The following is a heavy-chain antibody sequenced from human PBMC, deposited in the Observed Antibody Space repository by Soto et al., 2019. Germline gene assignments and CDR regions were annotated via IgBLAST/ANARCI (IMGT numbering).Heavy chain of an antibody. CDR2: ISGYNGNT. D-gene: IGHD6-13*01. Sequence: ASVKVSCKASGYTFITYGITWVRQAPGQGLEWMGWISGYNGNTNYAKKLQGRVTLTTETSTSTAYMELRSLRFEDTAVYYCARDPPPRAASGISYYFDYWGQGALVTVSS. CDR3: ARDPPPRAASGISYYFDY. CDR1: GYTFITYG. J-gene: IGHJ4*02. V-gene: IGHV1-18*04.